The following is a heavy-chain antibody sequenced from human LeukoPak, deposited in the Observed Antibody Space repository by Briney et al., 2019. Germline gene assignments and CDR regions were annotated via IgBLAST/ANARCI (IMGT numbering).Heavy chain of an antibody. CDR1: GGSFSGYY. D-gene: IGHD2-2*01. Sequence: SETLSLTCAVYGGSFSGYYWSWIRQPPGKGLEWIGEINHSGSTNYNPSLKSRVTISVDTSKNQFSLKLSSVTAADTAVYYCAREFCSSTSCTHYYYYYGMDVWGQGTTVTVPS. CDR2: INHSGST. V-gene: IGHV4-34*01. CDR3: AREFCSSTSCTHYYYYYGMDV. J-gene: IGHJ6*02.